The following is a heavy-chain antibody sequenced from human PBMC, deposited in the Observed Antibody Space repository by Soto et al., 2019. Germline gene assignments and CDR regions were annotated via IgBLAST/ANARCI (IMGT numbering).Heavy chain of an antibody. D-gene: IGHD6-13*01. CDR2: IYYSGST. J-gene: IGHJ6*02. V-gene: IGHV4-39*01. CDR1: GGSIRSSSYY. CDR3: ARRGEQQLEQAYYYYGMDV. Sequence: SETLSLTCTVSGGSIRSSSYYWGWIRQPPGKGLEWIGSIYYSGSTYYNPSLKSRVTISVDTSKNQFSLKLNSVTAADTAVYYCARRGEQQLEQAYYYYGMDVWGQGTTVT.